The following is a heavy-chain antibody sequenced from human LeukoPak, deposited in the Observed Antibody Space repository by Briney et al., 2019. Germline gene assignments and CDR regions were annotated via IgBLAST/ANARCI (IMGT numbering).Heavy chain of an antibody. V-gene: IGHV1-18*01. J-gene: IGHJ4*02. D-gene: IGHD3-22*01. CDR3: ARTGHYYDSSGQLDY. CDR1: GYTFTSYG. CDR2: ISAYNGNT. Sequence: ASVKVSCKASGYTFTSYGISWVRQAPGQGLEWMGWISAYNGNTNYARKLQGRVTMTTDTSTSTAYMELRSLRSDDTAVYYCARTGHYYDSSGQLDYWGQGTLVTVSS.